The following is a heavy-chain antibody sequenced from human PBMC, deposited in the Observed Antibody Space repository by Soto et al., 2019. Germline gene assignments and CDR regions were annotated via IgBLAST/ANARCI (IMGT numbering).Heavy chain of an antibody. J-gene: IGHJ4*02. CDR2: INQDGNEK. Sequence: GGSLRLSCAASGFTFSTYWMTWVRQAPGKGLQWVANINQDGNEKYYVDSLKGRFTISRDNAKNSLYLQMSSLRADDTAVYYCARRYNWNYYFDYWGQGTLVTVSS. CDR1: GFTFSTYW. D-gene: IGHD1-7*01. V-gene: IGHV3-7*01. CDR3: ARRYNWNYYFDY.